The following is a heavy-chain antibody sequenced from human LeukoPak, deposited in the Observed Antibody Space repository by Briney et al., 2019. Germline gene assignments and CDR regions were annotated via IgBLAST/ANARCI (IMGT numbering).Heavy chain of an antibody. CDR1: GYTFTSYG. J-gene: IGHJ6*03. CDR3: ARIHSSGWTNYYYYYMDV. V-gene: IGHV1-18*01. D-gene: IGHD6-19*01. CDR2: ISAYNGNT. Sequence: ASVNVSCKASGYTFTSYGISWVRQAPGQGLEWMGWISAYNGNTNYAQKLQGRVTMTTDTSTSTAYMELRSLRSDDTAVYYCARIHSSGWTNYYYYYMDVWGKGTTVTVSS.